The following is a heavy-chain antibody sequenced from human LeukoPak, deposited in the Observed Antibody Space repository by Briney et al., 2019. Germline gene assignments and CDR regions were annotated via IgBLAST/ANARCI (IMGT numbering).Heavy chain of an antibody. CDR3: ARGWNYAFRFDS. J-gene: IGHJ4*02. Sequence: GGSLRPCCAASGFTFSSYSMNWVRQAPGKGLEWVSSISSSSSYIYYADSVKGRFTISRDNAKNSLYLQMNSLGAEDTALYYCARGWNYAFRFDSWGQGTLVTVSS. V-gene: IGHV3-21*01. CDR2: ISSSSSYI. CDR1: GFTFSSYS. D-gene: IGHD1-7*01.